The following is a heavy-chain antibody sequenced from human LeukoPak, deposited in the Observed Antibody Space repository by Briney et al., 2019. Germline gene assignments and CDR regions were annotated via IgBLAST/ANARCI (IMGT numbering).Heavy chain of an antibody. V-gene: IGHV3-23*01. CDR3: ANTPYYYDSSRAFDV. J-gene: IGHJ3*01. Sequence: GGSLRLSCAASGFTFSSYAMSWVRQAPGKGLEWVSAISGSGGSTYYADSVKGRFTISRDNSKNTLYLQMNSLRAEDTAVYYCANTPYYYDSSRAFDVWGQGTMVTVSS. D-gene: IGHD3-22*01. CDR1: GFTFSSYA. CDR2: ISGSGGST.